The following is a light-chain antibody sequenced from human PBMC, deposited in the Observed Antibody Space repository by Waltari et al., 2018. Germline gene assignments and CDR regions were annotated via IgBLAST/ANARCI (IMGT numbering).Light chain of an antibody. CDR3: HQHKDFPLT. CDR2: KAS. Sequence: DIQMTQSPSSLSASLGARVSITCRASQDISQWLAWYQQRPGKAPTLLVYKASILETGVPSRFSASGSGTDFTLTINNLQPEDLGTYFCHQHKDFPLTFGGGTKVEI. CDR1: QDISQW. V-gene: IGKV1-33*01. J-gene: IGKJ4*01.